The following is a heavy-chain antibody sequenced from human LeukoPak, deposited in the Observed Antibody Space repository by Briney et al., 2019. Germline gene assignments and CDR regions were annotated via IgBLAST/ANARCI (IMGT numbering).Heavy chain of an antibody. CDR1: GYSISSGYY. V-gene: IGHV4-38-2*02. D-gene: IGHD6-19*01. J-gene: IGHJ4*02. CDR3: ATYSSGWPRDY. CDR2: IYHSGST. Sequence: PSETLSLTCTVSGYSISSGYYWGWIRQPPGKGLEWIGSIYHSGSTYYNPSLKSRVTISVATSKNQFSLKLSSVTAADTAVYYCATYSSGWPRDYWGQGTLVTVSS.